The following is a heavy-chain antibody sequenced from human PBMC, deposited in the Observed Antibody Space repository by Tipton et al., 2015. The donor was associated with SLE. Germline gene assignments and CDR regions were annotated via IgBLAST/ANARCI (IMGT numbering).Heavy chain of an antibody. CDR2: MYSDGTT. Sequence: SLRLSCAVSGFTVSSNYMSWVRQAPGKELEWVSIMYSDGTTFYADSVKGRFAISRDNARNTLYLQMNSVRAGDTAVYYCARDGVTPYSWCFDLWGRGTLVTVSS. V-gene: IGHV3-66*01. J-gene: IGHJ2*01. CDR1: GFTVSSNY. D-gene: IGHD2-21*02. CDR3: ARDGVTPYSWCFDL.